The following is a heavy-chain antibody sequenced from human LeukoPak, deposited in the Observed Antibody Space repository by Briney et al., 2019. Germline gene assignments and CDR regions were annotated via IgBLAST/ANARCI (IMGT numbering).Heavy chain of an antibody. CDR1: GGSISSYY. J-gene: IGHJ6*02. Sequence: SETLSLTCTVSGGSISSYYWSWIRQPAGKGLEWIGRIYTSGSTNHNPSLKSRVTMSVDTSKNQFSLKLSSVTAADTAVYYCARDNYGDHPYYYYGMDVWGQGTTVTVSS. V-gene: IGHV4-4*07. CDR3: ARDNYGDHPYYYYGMDV. D-gene: IGHD4-17*01. CDR2: IYTSGST.